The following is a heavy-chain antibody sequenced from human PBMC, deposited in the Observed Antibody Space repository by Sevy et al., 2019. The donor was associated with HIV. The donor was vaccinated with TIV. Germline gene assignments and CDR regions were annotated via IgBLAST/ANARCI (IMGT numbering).Heavy chain of an antibody. D-gene: IGHD6-13*01. J-gene: IGHJ4*02. CDR3: AKDRTTGIAAAGTRFDY. Sequence: GGSLRLSCAASGFTFSSYGMHWVRQAPGKGLEWVAVISYDGSNKYYADSVKGRFTISRDNSKKTQYLQMNSLRAEDTAVNYCAKDRTTGIAAAGTRFDYWGQGTLVTVSS. CDR2: ISYDGSNK. V-gene: IGHV3-30*18. CDR1: GFTFSSYG.